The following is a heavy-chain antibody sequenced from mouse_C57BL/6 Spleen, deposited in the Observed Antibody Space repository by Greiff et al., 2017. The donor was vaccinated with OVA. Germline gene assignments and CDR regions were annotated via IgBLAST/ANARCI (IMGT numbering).Heavy chain of an antibody. D-gene: IGHD1-1*01. V-gene: IGHV1-53*01. CDR3: ARAIFITTEYYFDY. CDR1: GYTFTSYW. CDR2: INPSNGGT. J-gene: IGHJ2*01. Sequence: QVQLQQPGTELVKPGASVKLSCKASGYTFTSYWMHWVKQRPGQGLEWIGNINPSNGGTKYNEKFKSKATLTVEQSSSPAYMQLSSLTSEDSAVYSCARAIFITTEYYFDYWGQGTTLTVSS.